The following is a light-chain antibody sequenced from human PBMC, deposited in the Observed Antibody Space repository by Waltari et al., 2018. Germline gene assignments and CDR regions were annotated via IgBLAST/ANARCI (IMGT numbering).Light chain of an antibody. V-gene: IGLV2-23*03. J-gene: IGLJ2*01. CDR3: CSYAGSSTFVV. Sequence: QSALTQPASVSGSPGQSITISCTGTSSDVGSYNLVSWYQQHPGKAPKLMIYEGSKRPSGFSNRFTGSKSGNTASLTITGLQAEDEADYYCCSYAGSSTFVVFGGGTALTVL. CDR2: EGS. CDR1: SSDVGSYNL.